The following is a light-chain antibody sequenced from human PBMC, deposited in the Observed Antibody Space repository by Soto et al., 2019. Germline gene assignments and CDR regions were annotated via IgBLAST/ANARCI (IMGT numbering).Light chain of an antibody. CDR1: SSNIGSNT. V-gene: IGLV1-44*01. Sequence: QSVLTQPPSASATPGQSVTISCSGGSSNIGSNTVSWYQQVPGTAPKLLIFNDNLRPSGVPDRFSGSKSGPSASLAISGLRSEDEAAYHCAAWDDRLNGQVFGTGTKLTVL. CDR2: NDN. J-gene: IGLJ1*01. CDR3: AAWDDRLNGQV.